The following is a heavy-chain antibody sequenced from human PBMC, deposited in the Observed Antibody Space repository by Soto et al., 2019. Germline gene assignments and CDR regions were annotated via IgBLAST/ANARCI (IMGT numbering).Heavy chain of an antibody. CDR2: IYWDDSK. D-gene: IGHD1-26*01. CDR3: AHAYGGRSLY. CDR1: GFSLPTDRVG. Sequence: QITLKESGPTLVKPTQPITLTCTFSGFSLPTDRVGVGWIRQPPGKALEWLAVIYWDDSKTYRPSLKSRLTITKDTSKNQVALTMTDMDPVDTATYYCAHAYGGRSLYWGPGTLVTVSS. V-gene: IGHV2-5*02. J-gene: IGHJ4*02.